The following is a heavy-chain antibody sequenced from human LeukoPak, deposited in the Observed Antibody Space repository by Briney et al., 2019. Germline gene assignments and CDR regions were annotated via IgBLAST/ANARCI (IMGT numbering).Heavy chain of an antibody. CDR1: GGSISSYY. CDR2: IYTSGST. D-gene: IGHD6-13*01. Sequence: SETLSLTCTVSGGSISSYYWSWIRQPPGKGLEWIGYIYTSGSTNYNPSLKSRVTISVDTSKNQFSLKLSSVTAADTAVYYCARGGSSWYWLDPWGQGTLVTVSS. CDR3: ARGGSSWYWLDP. V-gene: IGHV4-4*09. J-gene: IGHJ5*02.